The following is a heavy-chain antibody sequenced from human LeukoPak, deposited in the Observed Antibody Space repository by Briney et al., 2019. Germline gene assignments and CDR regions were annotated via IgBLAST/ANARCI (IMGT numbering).Heavy chain of an antibody. Sequence: SETPSLTCTVSGGSISSYFWSWIRQPPGKGLEWIGYIYNSGSTNYNPSLKSRVTISVDTSKNQFSLKLTSVTAADTAVYYCASADGSGWYYFDSWGQGTLVTVSS. J-gene: IGHJ4*02. CDR3: ASADGSGWYYFDS. D-gene: IGHD6-19*01. CDR2: IYNSGST. V-gene: IGHV4-59*01. CDR1: GGSISSYF.